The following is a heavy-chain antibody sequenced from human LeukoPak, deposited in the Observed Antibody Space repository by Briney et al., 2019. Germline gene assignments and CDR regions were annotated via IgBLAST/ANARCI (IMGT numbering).Heavy chain of an antibody. CDR2: IKSRSDGGTT. Sequence: PGGSLRLSCAASVFTFSNAWICWVRQAPGKGLEWVGRIKSRSDGGTTDYAAPVKGSCTISRDDSNHMLYLQRNSLKTEDKVVYFRTTDAWYLGQGTLVTVSS. J-gene: IGHJ4*02. CDR1: VFTFSNAW. CDR3: TTDAWY. V-gene: IGHV3-15*05.